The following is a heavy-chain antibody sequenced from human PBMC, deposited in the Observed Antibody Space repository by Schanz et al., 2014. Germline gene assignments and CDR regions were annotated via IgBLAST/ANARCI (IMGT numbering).Heavy chain of an antibody. D-gene: IGHD3-9*01. CDR3: ARQFYDILTGYWFPYYFDY. Sequence: QVQLQESGPGLVKPSQTLSLTCTVSGGSVSSGGDYWSWIRQHPGKGLEWIGFISYSGSTYYNPSLKGRVTTAVNTSKNQFSLKLSSVTAADTAVYYCARQFYDILTGYWFPYYFDYWGQGTLVTVSS. V-gene: IGHV4-31*03. CDR1: GGSVSSGGDY. CDR2: ISYSGST. J-gene: IGHJ4*02.